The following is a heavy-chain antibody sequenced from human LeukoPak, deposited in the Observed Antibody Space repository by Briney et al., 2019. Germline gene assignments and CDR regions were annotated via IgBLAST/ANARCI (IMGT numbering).Heavy chain of an antibody. V-gene: IGHV4-59*01. D-gene: IGHD5-24*01. CDR2: IYYSGST. CDR3: ARGIGYNYY. J-gene: IGHJ4*02. Sequence: PSETLSLICTVSGASISGYYWSWIRQPPGKGLEWIGYIYYSGSTNYNPSLKSRLTISVDTSKNQFSLKLSSVTAADTAVYYCARGIGYNYYWGEGTLVSVSS. CDR1: GASISGYY.